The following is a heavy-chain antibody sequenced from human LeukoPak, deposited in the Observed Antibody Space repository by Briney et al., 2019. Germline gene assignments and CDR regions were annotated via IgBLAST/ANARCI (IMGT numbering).Heavy chain of an antibody. J-gene: IGHJ3*02. CDR2: IYYSGST. CDR1: GGSISIGGYY. CDR3: ARSRSGVAVPAAIVAFDI. D-gene: IGHD2-2*01. Sequence: SQTLSLTCTVSGGSISIGGYYWSWLRQHPGKGLERIGYIYYSGSTYYNPSLKSRVTISVDTSKNQFSLNLSSVTAADTAVYYCARSRSGVAVPAAIVAFDIWGQGTMVTVSS. V-gene: IGHV4-31*03.